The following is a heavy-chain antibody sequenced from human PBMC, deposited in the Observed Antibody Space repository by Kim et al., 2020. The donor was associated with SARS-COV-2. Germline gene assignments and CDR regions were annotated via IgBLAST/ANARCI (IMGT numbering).Heavy chain of an antibody. Sequence: GGSLRLSCAASGFTFSSYAMNWVRQAPGKGLEWVSAISGSGGSTYYADSVKGRFTISRDNSKNTLYLQMNSLRAEDTAVYYCAKDPYYAFWSGYYFGYWGPGTLVTVSS. J-gene: IGHJ4*02. CDR3: AKDPYYAFWSGYYFGY. CDR2: ISGSGGST. D-gene: IGHD3-3*01. CDR1: GFTFSSYA. V-gene: IGHV3-23*01.